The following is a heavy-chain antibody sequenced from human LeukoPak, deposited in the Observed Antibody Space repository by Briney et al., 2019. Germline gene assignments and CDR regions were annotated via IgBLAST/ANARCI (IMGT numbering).Heavy chain of an antibody. CDR2: VHSDGSIT. Sequence: GGSLRLSCAASGFTFGNSWINWVRQAPGKGLVWVSRVHSDGSITNYADSVKGRFSISRDSAKKTLYLQMSSLRSEDTAVYYCAREQEDCTGTTCYRAFDVWGQGTMVTVS. CDR3: AREQEDCTGTTCYRAFDV. D-gene: IGHD2-2*01. V-gene: IGHV3-74*01. CDR1: GFTFGNSW. J-gene: IGHJ3*01.